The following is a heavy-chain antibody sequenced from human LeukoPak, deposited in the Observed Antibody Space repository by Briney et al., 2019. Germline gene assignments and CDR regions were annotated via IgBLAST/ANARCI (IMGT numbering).Heavy chain of an antibody. J-gene: IGHJ6*03. Sequence: ASVKVSCKASGYTFTSYYMHWVRQAPGQGLEWMGIINPSGGSTSYAQKFQGRVTMTRDTSTSTVYMELSSLRSEDTAVYYCARLGEHLGYCSSTSCYPYYYYYMDVWGKGTTVTVSS. CDR3: ARLGEHLGYCSSTSCYPYYYYYMDV. V-gene: IGHV1-46*01. CDR2: INPSGGST. CDR1: GYTFTSYY. D-gene: IGHD2-2*01.